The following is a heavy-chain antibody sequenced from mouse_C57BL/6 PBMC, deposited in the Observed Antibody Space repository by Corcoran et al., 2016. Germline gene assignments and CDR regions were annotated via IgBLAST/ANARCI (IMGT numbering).Heavy chain of an antibody. CDR2: INTYSGVP. V-gene: IGHV9-3*01. Sequence: QIQLVQSGPELKKPGETVKISCKASGYTFTTYGMSWVKQAPGKGLKWMGWINTYSGVPTYADDFKGRFAFSLETSASTASLQINNLKNEDTATDFCARDSNFRMDYWGQGTSVTVAS. CDR3: ARDSNFRMDY. D-gene: IGHD2-5*01. CDR1: GYTFTTYG. J-gene: IGHJ4*01.